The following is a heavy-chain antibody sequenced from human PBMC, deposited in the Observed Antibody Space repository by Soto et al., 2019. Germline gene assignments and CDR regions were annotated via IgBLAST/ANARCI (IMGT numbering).Heavy chain of an antibody. CDR3: ASVPYYYCSGSYYNVH. D-gene: IGHD3-10*01. CDR1: GFTFSSYW. J-gene: IGHJ4*02. V-gene: IGHV3-74*01. Sequence: GGSLRLSCSASGFTFSSYWMHWVRQAPEKCLVCVSRINSDGSSTSYADSVKGRFTMSRDNANNMLFLQMIILRAEDTAVFYCASVPYYYCSGSYYNVHWGQGTLVTVSS. CDR2: INSDGSST.